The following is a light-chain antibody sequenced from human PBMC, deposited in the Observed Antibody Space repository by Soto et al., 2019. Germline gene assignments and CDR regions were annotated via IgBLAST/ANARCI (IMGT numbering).Light chain of an antibody. CDR2: GAS. CDR3: QQYNNWPLT. CDR1: QSVAYT. V-gene: IGKV3-15*01. Sequence: EIVLTQSPATLSLSPGERATLSCRASQSVAYTYLAWYQQKPGQAPRLLIYGASTRATGIPARFSGSGSGTEFTLTISSLQSEDFAVYYCQQYNNWPLTFGGGTKVDIK. J-gene: IGKJ4*01.